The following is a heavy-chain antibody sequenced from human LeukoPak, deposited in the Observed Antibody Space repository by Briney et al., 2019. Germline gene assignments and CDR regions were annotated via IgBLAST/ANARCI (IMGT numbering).Heavy chain of an antibody. CDR3: ARLTYYYDISGHLFDY. D-gene: IGHD3-22*01. CDR2: IYYGGTT. J-gene: IGHJ4*02. Sequence: SETLSLTCTVSGGSISNASYYWGWIRQPPEKGLEWIAGIYYGGTTSYNPSFKSRVITSVDTSKNQFSLKLTSVTAADTAVYYCARLTYYYDISGHLFDYWGQGTLVTISS. V-gene: IGHV4-39*01. CDR1: GGSISNASYY.